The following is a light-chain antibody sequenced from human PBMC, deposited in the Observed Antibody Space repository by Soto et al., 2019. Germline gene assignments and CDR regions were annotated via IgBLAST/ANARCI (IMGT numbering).Light chain of an antibody. CDR3: QQLKTYPYT. J-gene: IGKJ2*01. CDR2: SAS. Sequence: IQLTQSPSSLSASVGDRVTVTCRASQDINKFLAWFQQKPGKAPNLLIFSASTLHSAVPSRFSGGGSGTDFTLTIGSLQPEDFATYYCQQLKTYPYTFGQGTKLEIK. V-gene: IGKV1-9*01. CDR1: QDINKF.